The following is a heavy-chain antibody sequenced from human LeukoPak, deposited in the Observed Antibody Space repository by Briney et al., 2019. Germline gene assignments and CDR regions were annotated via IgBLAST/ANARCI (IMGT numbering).Heavy chain of an antibody. CDR3: ARHPGKVTNDWYFDL. Sequence: ASVKVSCEASGYTFTSYYMHWVRQAPGQGLEWMGWINPNSGGTNYAQKFQGRVTMTRDTSITTAYMELSRLSSDDTAVYYCARHPGKVTNDWYFDLWGRGTLVTVSS. J-gene: IGHJ2*01. CDR1: GYTFTSYY. CDR2: INPNSGGT. D-gene: IGHD4-23*01. V-gene: IGHV1-2*02.